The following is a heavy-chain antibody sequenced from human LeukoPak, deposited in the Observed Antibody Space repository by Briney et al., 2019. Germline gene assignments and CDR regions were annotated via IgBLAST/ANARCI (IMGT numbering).Heavy chain of an antibody. V-gene: IGHV5-51*01. Sequence: GESLKISCKGSGYSFSTYWIGWVRQMPGKGLEWMGIIYPRDFNTTYSPSFQGQVTISADKSISTAYLQWSSLKASDTAMYYCARIGVAVSGRLDYWGQGTLVTVSS. J-gene: IGHJ4*02. CDR2: IYPRDFNT. CDR3: ARIGVAVSGRLDY. CDR1: GYSFSTYW. D-gene: IGHD6-19*01.